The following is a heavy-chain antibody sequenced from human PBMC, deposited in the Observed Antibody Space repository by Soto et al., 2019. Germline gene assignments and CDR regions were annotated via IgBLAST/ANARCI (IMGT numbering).Heavy chain of an antibody. CDR2: ISSSSSTI. J-gene: IGHJ6*02. CDR3: ARDTEVVVAAISGMDV. D-gene: IGHD2-15*01. Sequence: GGSLRLSCAASGFTFSSYSMNWVRQAPGKGLEWVSYISSSSSTIYYADSVKGRFTISRDNAKNSLYLQMNSLRAEDTAVYYCARDTEVVVAAISGMDVWGQGTTVTVS. V-gene: IGHV3-48*01. CDR1: GFTFSSYS.